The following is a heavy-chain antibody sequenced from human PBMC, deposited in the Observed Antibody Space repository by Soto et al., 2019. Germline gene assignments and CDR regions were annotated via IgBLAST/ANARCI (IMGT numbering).Heavy chain of an antibody. J-gene: IGHJ4*02. CDR2: IYGDDNK. D-gene: IGHD2-15*01. CDR3: AHSPAYCSCPDCAYFDY. Sequence: QITLKESGPTLVKPTQTLTLTCTFSGFSLSTNRVGVGWIRQPPGKALEGLTLIYGDDNKHYSPSLKTRLTSTKDTSKNQVVLTLSNMDPVDTATYYCAHSPAYCSCPDCAYFDYWGLGTLVTVS. V-gene: IGHV2-5*02. CDR1: GFSLSTNRVG.